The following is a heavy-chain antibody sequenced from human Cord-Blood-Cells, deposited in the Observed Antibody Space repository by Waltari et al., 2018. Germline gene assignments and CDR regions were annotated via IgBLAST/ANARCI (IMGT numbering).Heavy chain of an antibody. D-gene: IGHD6-13*01. CDR3: ASAIAAAGREVQH. V-gene: IGHV1-2*02. J-gene: IGHJ1*01. Sequence: QVQLVQSGAEVKKPGASVKVSCKASGYTFTGYYMHWVRQAPGQGLEWMGWVNPNRRGTNYAQKFQGRVTMTRDTSISTAYMELSRLRSDDTAVYYCASAIAAAGREVQHWGQGTLVTVSS. CDR1: GYTFTGYY. CDR2: VNPNRRGT.